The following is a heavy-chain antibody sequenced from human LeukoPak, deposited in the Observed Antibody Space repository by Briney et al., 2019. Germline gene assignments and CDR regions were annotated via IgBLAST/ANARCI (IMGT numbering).Heavy chain of an antibody. CDR3: ARDRGWAGYSYGFYY. D-gene: IGHD5-18*01. Sequence: SVKVSCKASGGTFSSYAISWVRQAPGQGLEWMGGNIPIFGTANYAQKFQDRVTITADESTSTAYMELSSLRSEDTAVYYCARDRGWAGYSYGFYYWGQGTLVTVSS. V-gene: IGHV1-69*01. J-gene: IGHJ4*02. CDR1: GGTFSSYA. CDR2: NIPIFGTA.